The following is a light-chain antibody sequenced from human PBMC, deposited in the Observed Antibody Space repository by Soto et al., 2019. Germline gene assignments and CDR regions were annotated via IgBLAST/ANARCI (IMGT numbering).Light chain of an antibody. J-gene: IGLJ1*01. CDR1: SSDVGGYNY. CDR3: SSYTSSSTRV. Sequence: QSALTQPASVSGSPGQSITISCTGTSSDVGGYNYVSWYQQHPGKAPKLMIYDVSNRPSGVSNRFSGSKSGNTASLTISGLQGEYEADYYCSSYTSSSTRVFGTGTKLTVL. V-gene: IGLV2-14*01. CDR2: DVS.